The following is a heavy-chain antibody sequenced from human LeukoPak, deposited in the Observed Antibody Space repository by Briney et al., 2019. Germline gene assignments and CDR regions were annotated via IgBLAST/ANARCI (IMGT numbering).Heavy chain of an antibody. Sequence: GGSLRLSCAASGFTFSSYWMSWVRQAPGKGLEWVANIKQDGSEKYYVDSVKGRFTISRDNSKNTLYLRMSSLRAEDTALYYCAKQRAGSAWFTLDFWGPGTLVTVSS. CDR2: IKQDGSEK. J-gene: IGHJ4*02. D-gene: IGHD6-19*01. CDR3: AKQRAGSAWFTLDF. CDR1: GFTFSSYW. V-gene: IGHV3-7*03.